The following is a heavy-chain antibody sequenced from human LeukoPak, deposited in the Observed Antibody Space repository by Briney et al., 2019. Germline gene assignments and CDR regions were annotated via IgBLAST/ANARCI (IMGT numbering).Heavy chain of an antibody. J-gene: IGHJ6*02. CDR3: AKMISSGWVYYYYGMDV. Sequence: PGGSLRLSCAASGFTFSSYGMHWVRQAPGKGLEWVAVISYDGSNKYYADSVKGRFTISRDNSKNTLYLQMNSLRAEDTAVYYCAKMISSGWVYYYYGMDVWGQGTTVTVSS. CDR2: ISYDGSNK. D-gene: IGHD6-19*01. CDR1: GFTFSSYG. V-gene: IGHV3-30*18.